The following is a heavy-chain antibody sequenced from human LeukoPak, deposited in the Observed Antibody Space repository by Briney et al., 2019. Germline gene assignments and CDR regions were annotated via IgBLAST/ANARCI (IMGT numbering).Heavy chain of an antibody. CDR3: VKGGWGTVLDY. D-gene: IGHD3-10*01. CDR2: ISATGDST. Sequence: GGSLRLSCAASGFTFSIYAMGWVRQAPGEGLEWVSTISATGDSTYYTDSVKGRLTISRDNSKSTLYLQMSSVRADDTAVYYCVKGGWGTVLDYWGQGTLVTVSS. V-gene: IGHV3-23*01. CDR1: GFTFSIYA. J-gene: IGHJ4*02.